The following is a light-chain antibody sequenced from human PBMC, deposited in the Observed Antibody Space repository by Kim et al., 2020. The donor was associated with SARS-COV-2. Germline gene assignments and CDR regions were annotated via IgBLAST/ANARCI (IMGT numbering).Light chain of an antibody. CDR2: QDN. Sequence: VAPGQTASITCSGDKLGNKYACWYQQKPGQSPVLVIYQDNKRPSGIPERFSGSNSGNTATLTISGTQAMDEADYYCQAWDSSTVVFGGGTQLTVL. V-gene: IGLV3-1*01. J-gene: IGLJ2*01. CDR1: KLGNKY. CDR3: QAWDSSTVV.